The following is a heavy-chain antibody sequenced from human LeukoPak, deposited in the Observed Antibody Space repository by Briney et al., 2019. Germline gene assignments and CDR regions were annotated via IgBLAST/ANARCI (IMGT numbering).Heavy chain of an antibody. J-gene: IGHJ4*02. CDR2: ISYDGSNK. Sequence: GGSLRLSCAVSGVTFSSYGMHWGRQAPGKGLEWVAVISYDGSNKYYADSVKGRFTISRDNSKNTLYLQMNSLRAEDTAVYYCAKDRGYSYGSFDYWGQGPLVTVSS. CDR3: AKDRGYSYGSFDY. V-gene: IGHV3-30*18. CDR1: GVTFSSYG. D-gene: IGHD5-18*01.